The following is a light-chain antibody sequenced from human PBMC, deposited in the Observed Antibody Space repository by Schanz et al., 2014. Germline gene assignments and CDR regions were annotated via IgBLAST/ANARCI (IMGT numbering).Light chain of an antibody. CDR3: QQYNNWPPKYT. Sequence: EIVLTQSPGTLSLSPGDRATLSCSAGQSISSNLAWYQHKTGQAPRLLIYGASTRATGIPGRFSGSGSGTDFTLTISRLEPEDFAVYYCQQYNNWPPKYTFGQGTKLEIK. CDR2: GAS. CDR1: QSISSN. J-gene: IGKJ2*01. V-gene: IGKV3-15*01.